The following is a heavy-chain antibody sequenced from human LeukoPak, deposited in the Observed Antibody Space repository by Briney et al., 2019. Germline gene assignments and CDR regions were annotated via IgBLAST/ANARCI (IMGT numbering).Heavy chain of an antibody. CDR2: FNNMEIYT. CDR1: GFSLSDYY. V-gene: IGHV3-11*03. CDR3: ASGTAEAPLDN. J-gene: IGHJ4*02. Sequence: GGSLRLSCAASGFSLSDYYMSWIRQAPGKGPEWIAYFNNMEIYTNYAESVKGRFTISRDSAKNSLYLQMNSLRADDTAVYYCASGTAEAPLDNWGQGTLVTVSS. D-gene: IGHD6-13*01.